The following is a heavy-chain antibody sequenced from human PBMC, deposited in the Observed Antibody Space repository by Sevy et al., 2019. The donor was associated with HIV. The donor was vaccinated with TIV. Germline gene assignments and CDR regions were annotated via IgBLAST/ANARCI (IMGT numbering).Heavy chain of an antibody. J-gene: IGHJ5*02. V-gene: IGHV4-59*01. CDR1: GGSISSYY. CDR2: IYYSGST. Sequence: SETLSLTCTVSGGSISSYYWSWIRQPPGKGLEWIGYIYYSGSTNYNPSLKSRVTISVDTSKNQFSLKLSSVTAADTAVYYCASLAAAAGFDHWGQGTLVTVSS. CDR3: ASLAAAAGFDH. D-gene: IGHD6-13*01.